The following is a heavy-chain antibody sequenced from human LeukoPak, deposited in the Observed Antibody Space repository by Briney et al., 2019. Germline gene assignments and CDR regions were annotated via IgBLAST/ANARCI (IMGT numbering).Heavy chain of an antibody. CDR1: GYTFMSYS. J-gene: IGHJ5*02. CDR2: ISGDNGKT. Sequence: GASVKVSCKTSGYTFMSYSVSWVRQAPGQGLELMGWISGDNGKTNYEQKFQDRVTMTTDTSTSTAYMELRSLRSDDTFFFFNQKTAYDILTGYYSYWFDPWGQGTLVTVSS. CDR3: QKTAYDILTGYYSYWFDP. D-gene: IGHD3-9*01. V-gene: IGHV1-18*04.